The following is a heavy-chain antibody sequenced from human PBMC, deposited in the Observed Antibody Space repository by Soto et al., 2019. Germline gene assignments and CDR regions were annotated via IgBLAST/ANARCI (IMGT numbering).Heavy chain of an antibody. D-gene: IGHD1-26*01. V-gene: IGHV5-51*01. Sequence: GESLKISCKGSGYSFTSYWIGWVRQMPGKGLEWMGIIYPGDSDTRYSPSFQGQVTISADKSISTAYLQWSSLKASDTAMYYCARQGGSYDTYYYYYGMDVWGQGTTVTISS. J-gene: IGHJ6*02. CDR1: GYSFTSYW. CDR3: ARQGGSYDTYYYYYGMDV. CDR2: IYPGDSDT.